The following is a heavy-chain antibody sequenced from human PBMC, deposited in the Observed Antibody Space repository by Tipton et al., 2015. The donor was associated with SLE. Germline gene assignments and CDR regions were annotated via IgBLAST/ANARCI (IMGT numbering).Heavy chain of an antibody. CDR2: ISSSGSTI. J-gene: IGHJ2*01. Sequence: SLRLSCAASGFTFSSYEMNWVRQAPGKGLEWVSYISSSGSTIYYADSVKGRFTISRDNAKNSLYLQMNSLRAEDTAVYYCARGSSRRSDYFYWYFDLWGRGTLVTVSS. CDR1: GFTFSSYE. V-gene: IGHV3-48*03. D-gene: IGHD3-22*01. CDR3: ARGSSRRSDYFYWYFDL.